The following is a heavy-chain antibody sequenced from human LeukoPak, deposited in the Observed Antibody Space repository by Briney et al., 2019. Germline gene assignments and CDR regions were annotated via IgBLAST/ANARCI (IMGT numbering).Heavy chain of an antibody. V-gene: IGHV1-69*05. D-gene: IGHD6-19*01. CDR1: GGAFSNYA. J-gene: IGHJ4*02. Sequence: ASVKVSCKASGGAFSNYAVSWVRQAPGQGFEWMGGIIPIFGTPNYAQKFQGRVTITTDESTSTAYLELSSLRSEDTAVYYCARGALAVAVDYWGQGTLVTVSS. CDR3: ARGALAVAVDY. CDR2: IIPIFGTP.